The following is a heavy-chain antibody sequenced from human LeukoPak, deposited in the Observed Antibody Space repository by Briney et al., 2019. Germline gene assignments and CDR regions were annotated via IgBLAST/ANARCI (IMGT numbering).Heavy chain of an antibody. Sequence: SETLSLTCTVSGGSIRSYYWNWIRQPPGKGLEWIGSIYYSGSTYYNPSLKSRVTISVDTSKNQFSLKLSSVTAADTAVYYCARLMRSSWSDYWGQGTLVTVSS. V-gene: IGHV4-39*01. CDR3: ARLMRSSWSDY. CDR1: GGSIRSYY. D-gene: IGHD6-13*01. J-gene: IGHJ4*02. CDR2: IYYSGST.